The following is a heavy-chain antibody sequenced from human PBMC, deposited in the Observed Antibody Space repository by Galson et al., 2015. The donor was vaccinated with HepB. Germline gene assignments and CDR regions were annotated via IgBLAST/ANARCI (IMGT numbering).Heavy chain of an antibody. D-gene: IGHD6-13*01. J-gene: IGHJ4*02. V-gene: IGHV3-66*01. CDR3: ARGGGIAAAGTDY. CDR2: LYSDGRI. CDR1: GLTVSSNY. Sequence: SLRLSCAASGLTVSSNYMSWVRQAPGKGLEWVSALYSDGRIYYADSVKGRFTISRDNAKNSLYLQMNSLRAEDTAVYYCARGGGIAAAGTDYWGQGTLVTVSS.